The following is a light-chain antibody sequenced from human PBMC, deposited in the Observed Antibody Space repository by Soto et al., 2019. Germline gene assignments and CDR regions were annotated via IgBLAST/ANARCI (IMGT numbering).Light chain of an antibody. V-gene: IGKV1-5*03. CDR3: QHYNSYSEA. CDR1: HTISSW. CDR2: KAS. J-gene: IGKJ1*01. Sequence: IQMTHSPSTLSVSIGDIVTMTFRAIHTISSWLAWYQQKPGKAPKLLIYKASTLKSGVPSRFSGSGSGTEFTLTISSLQPDDFATYYCQHYNSYSEAFGQGTKVDIK.